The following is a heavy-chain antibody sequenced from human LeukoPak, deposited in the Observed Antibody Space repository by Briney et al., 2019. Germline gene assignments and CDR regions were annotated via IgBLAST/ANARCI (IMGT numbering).Heavy chain of an antibody. Sequence: GGSLRLSCAASGFTFSTKWMSWVRQAPGKGLEWVSGINWNGGSTGYADSVKGRFTISRDNAKNSLYLQMNSLRAEDTALYYCARGFPRSVGFLEWFRRRDYYMDVWGKGTTVTVSS. CDR2: INWNGGST. J-gene: IGHJ6*03. CDR3: ARGFPRSVGFLEWFRRRDYYMDV. D-gene: IGHD3-3*01. CDR1: GFTFSTKW. V-gene: IGHV3-20*04.